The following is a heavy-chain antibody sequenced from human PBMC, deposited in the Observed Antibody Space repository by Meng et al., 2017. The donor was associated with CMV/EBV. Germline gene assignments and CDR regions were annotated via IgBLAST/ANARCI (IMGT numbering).Heavy chain of an antibody. Sequence: YSLSWIRQPPGQGLEWIGYIYSSASTSSYPSLKSRVTISVVTSTIQFALKLSSGTAADTAVYYCARHLSYYYRSGGHPLASPTSDYWGQGTLVTVSS. CDR2: IYSSAST. CDR3: ARHLSYYYRSGGHPLASPTSDY. CDR1: YS. V-gene: IGHV4-31*02. J-gene: IGHJ4*02. D-gene: IGHD3-22*01.